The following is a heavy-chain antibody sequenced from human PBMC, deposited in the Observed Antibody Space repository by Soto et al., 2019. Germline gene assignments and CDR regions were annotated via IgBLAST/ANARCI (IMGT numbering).Heavy chain of an antibody. CDR3: ARAGLTTLELATTY. Sequence: ASVKVSCKASRYNLTEYYMHWVRHSPGQGLEWMGWINPNSGVTKFPQKFQGRVIMTRDTSISTVYMELSRLTSDDKAVYYCARAGLTTLELATTYWGQGTLVTVSS. CDR2: INPNSGVT. V-gene: IGHV1-2*02. J-gene: IGHJ4*02. D-gene: IGHD5-12*01. CDR1: RYNLTEYY.